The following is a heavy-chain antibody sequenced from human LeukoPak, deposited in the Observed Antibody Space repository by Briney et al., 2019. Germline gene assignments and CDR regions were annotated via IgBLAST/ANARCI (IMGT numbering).Heavy chain of an antibody. CDR2: INHSGST. Sequence: GSLRLSCAASGFTFRSYAMSWIRQPPGKGLEWIGEINHSGSTNYNPSLKSRVTISVDTSKSQFSLKLSSVTAADTAVYYCARAPSIAARLPDYWGQGTLVTVSS. CDR1: GFTFRSYA. D-gene: IGHD6-6*01. J-gene: IGHJ4*02. CDR3: ARAPSIAARLPDY. V-gene: IGHV4-34*01.